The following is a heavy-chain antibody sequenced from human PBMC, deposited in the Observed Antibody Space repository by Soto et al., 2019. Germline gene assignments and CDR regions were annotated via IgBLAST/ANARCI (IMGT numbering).Heavy chain of an antibody. CDR2: IYYSGST. V-gene: IGHV4-30-4*01. D-gene: IGHD2-21*02. CDR3: ARAEEVTANYYYGMDV. J-gene: IGHJ6*02. CDR1: GGSISSGDYY. Sequence: TSETLSLTCTVSGGSISSGDYYWSWIRQPPGKGLEWIGYIYYSGSTYYNPSLKSRVTISVDTSKNQFSLKLSSVTAADTAVYYCARAEEVTANYYYGMDVWGQGTTVTVSS.